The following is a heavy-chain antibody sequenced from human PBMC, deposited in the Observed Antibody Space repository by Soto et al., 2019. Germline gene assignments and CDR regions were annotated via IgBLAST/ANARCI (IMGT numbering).Heavy chain of an antibody. V-gene: IGHV1-69*02. CDR1: GGTFSSYT. CDR3: ARYVGWIVAATGQFDF. J-gene: IGHJ4*02. D-gene: IGHD2-15*01. CDR2: IIPILGIA. Sequence: SVKVSCKASGGTFSSYTISWVRQAPGQGLEWMGRIIPILGIANYAQKFQGRVTITADKSTSTAYMELSSLRSEDTAVYYCARYVGWIVAATGQFDFWGKGTLVTIYS.